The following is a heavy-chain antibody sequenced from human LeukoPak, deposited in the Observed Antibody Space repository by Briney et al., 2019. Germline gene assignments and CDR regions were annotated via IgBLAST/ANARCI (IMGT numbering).Heavy chain of an antibody. D-gene: IGHD3-10*01. V-gene: IGHV1-18*01. CDR3: ARDWRFGWLAKYYFDY. Sequence: ASVKVSCKASGYTFTCYGISWVRQAPGQGLEWMGWISAYNGNTNYAQKLQGRVTMTTDTSTSTAYMELRSLRSDDTAVYYCARDWRFGWLAKYYFDYWGQGTLVTVSS. CDR2: ISAYNGNT. J-gene: IGHJ4*02. CDR1: GYTFTCYG.